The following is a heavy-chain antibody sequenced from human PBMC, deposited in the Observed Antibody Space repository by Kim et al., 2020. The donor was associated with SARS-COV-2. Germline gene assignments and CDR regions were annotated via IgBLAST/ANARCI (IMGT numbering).Heavy chain of an antibody. CDR2: ISAYNGNT. J-gene: IGHJ5*02. V-gene: IGHV1-18*04. CDR3: ARYRGTWGYNHIPPNWFDP. CDR1: GYTFTSYG. D-gene: IGHD1-26*01. Sequence: ASVKVSCKASGYTFTSYGISWVRQAPGQGLEWMGWISAYNGNTNYAQKLQGRVTMTTDTSTSTAYMELRSLRSDDTAVYYCARYRGTWGYNHIPPNWFDPWGQGTLVTVSS.